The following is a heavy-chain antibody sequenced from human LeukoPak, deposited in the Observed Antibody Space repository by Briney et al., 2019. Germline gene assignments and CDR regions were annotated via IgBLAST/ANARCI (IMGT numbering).Heavy chain of an antibody. CDR2: INHSGSA. V-gene: IGHV4-34*01. CDR3: ARPRRGSVTNAFDI. CDR1: GFTFSSYG. J-gene: IGHJ3*02. Sequence: GSLRLSCAASGFTFSSYGMHWVRQPPGKGLEWIGEINHSGSANYNPSLKSRVTITVDTSKNQFSLKLSSVTAADTAVYYCARPRRGSVTNAFDIWGHGTLVTVSS. D-gene: IGHD1-26*01.